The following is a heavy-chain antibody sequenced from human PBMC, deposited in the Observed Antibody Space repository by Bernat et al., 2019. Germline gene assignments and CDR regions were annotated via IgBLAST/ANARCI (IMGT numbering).Heavy chain of an antibody. CDR1: GYTFTSYA. V-gene: IGHV7-4-1*02. J-gene: IGHJ4*02. D-gene: IGHD4-11*01. CDR3: ARDFERSTMTTVPTGIDY. CDR2: INTNTGNP. Sequence: QVQLVQSGSELKKPGASVKVSCKASGYTFTSYAMNWVRQAPGQGLEWMGWINTNTGNPTYAQAFTGRFVFSMDTSVSTAYLQISSLKAGDTAVYYCARDFERSTMTTVPTGIDYWGQGTLVTVSS.